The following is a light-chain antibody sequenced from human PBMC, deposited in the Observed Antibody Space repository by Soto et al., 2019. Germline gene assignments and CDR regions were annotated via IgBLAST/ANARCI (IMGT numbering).Light chain of an antibody. J-gene: IGKJ5*01. CDR3: QQSYSTLSIT. Sequence: DIQMTQSPSSLSASVGDRVTITCRASESISRHLNWYQQKPGKAPNLLIYAASSLQNGVPSRFSGSGSGTDFTLTISNLQPEDFATYSCQQSYSTLSITFGQGTRLEIK. V-gene: IGKV1-39*01. CDR2: AAS. CDR1: ESISRH.